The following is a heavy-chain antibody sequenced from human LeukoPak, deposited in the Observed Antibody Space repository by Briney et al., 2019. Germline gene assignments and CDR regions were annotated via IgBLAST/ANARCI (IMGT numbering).Heavy chain of an antibody. D-gene: IGHD4-17*01. CDR3: ARVEVTTGEYYFDY. V-gene: IGHV4-59*01. J-gene: IGHJ4*02. Sequence: SETLSLTCTVSGGSISSYYWSWIRQPPGKGLEWIGYIYYSGSTNYNPSLKSRVTISVDTSKNQFSLKLSSVTAADTAVYYCARVEVTTGEYYFDYWGQGTLVTVSS. CDR1: GGSISSYY. CDR2: IYYSGST.